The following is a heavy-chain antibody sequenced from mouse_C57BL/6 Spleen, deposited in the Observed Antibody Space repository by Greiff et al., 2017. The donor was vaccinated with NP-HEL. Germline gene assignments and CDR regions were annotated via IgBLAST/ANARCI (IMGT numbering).Heavy chain of an antibody. Sequence: QVQLKQSGAELARPGASVKLSCKASGYTFTSYGISWVKQRTGQGLEWIGEIYPRSGNTYYNEKFKGKATLTADKSSSTAYMELRSLTSEDSAVYFCAREVITTGGDYWGQGTTLTVSS. D-gene: IGHD1-2*01. J-gene: IGHJ2*01. V-gene: IGHV1-81*01. CDR1: GYTFTSYG. CDR2: IYPRSGNT. CDR3: AREVITTGGDY.